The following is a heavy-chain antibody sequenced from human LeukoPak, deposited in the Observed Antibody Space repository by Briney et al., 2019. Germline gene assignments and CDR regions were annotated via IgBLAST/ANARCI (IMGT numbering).Heavy chain of an antibody. CDR3: AKDGGSYYVYYFDY. Sequence: GGSLRLSCAASGFTVSSNYMSWVRQAPGKGLEWVSVIYSGGSTYYADSVKGRFTISRDNSKNTLYLQMNSLRAEDTAVYYCAKDGGSYYVYYFDYWGQGTLVTVSS. V-gene: IGHV3-53*01. CDR2: IYSGGST. J-gene: IGHJ4*02. CDR1: GFTVSSNY. D-gene: IGHD1-26*01.